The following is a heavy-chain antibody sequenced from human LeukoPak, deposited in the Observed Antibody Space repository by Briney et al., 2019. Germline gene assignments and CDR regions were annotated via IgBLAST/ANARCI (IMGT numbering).Heavy chain of an antibody. CDR3: ASESYGSGSYYRQNWFDP. Sequence: GGALRLSCAASGFTFSSYSMNWVRQAPGKGLEWVSSISSSSSYIYYADSVKGRFTISRDNAKNSLYLQMNSLRAEDTAVYYCASESYGSGSYYRQNWFDPWGQGTLDTVSS. D-gene: IGHD3-10*01. CDR1: GFTFSSYS. V-gene: IGHV3-21*01. J-gene: IGHJ5*02. CDR2: ISSSSSYI.